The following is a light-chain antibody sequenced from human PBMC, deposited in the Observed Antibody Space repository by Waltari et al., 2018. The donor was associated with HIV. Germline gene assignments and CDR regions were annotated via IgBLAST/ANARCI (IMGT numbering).Light chain of an antibody. CDR3: SSYAGSYTFGV. CDR2: DVN. CDR1: SSDVDAYNY. Sequence: QSALTQPRSVSGSPGQTVTISCTGTSSDVDAYNYVSWYQHHPDKAPKLLIYDVNKRPSRVPDRFSGSKSGNTASLTISGLQAEDEADYYCSSYAGSYTFGVFGSGTRVTVL. V-gene: IGLV2-11*01. J-gene: IGLJ1*01.